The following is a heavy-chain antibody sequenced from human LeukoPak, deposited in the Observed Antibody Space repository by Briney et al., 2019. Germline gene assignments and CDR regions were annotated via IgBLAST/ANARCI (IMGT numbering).Heavy chain of an antibody. CDR1: GYTFTGYY. J-gene: IGHJ5*02. Sequence: ASVKVSCKASGYTFTGYYMHWVRQAPGQGLEWMGWINPNSGGTNYAQKFQGRVTMTRDTSISTAYMELSRLRSDDTAVYYCARGPMVRGAWFDPWAREPWSPSPQ. D-gene: IGHD3-10*01. V-gene: IGHV1-2*02. CDR3: ARGPMVRGAWFDP. CDR2: INPNSGGT.